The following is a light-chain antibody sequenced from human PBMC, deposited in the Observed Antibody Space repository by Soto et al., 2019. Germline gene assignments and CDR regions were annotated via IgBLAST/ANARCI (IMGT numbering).Light chain of an antibody. CDR1: QSVSSSF. V-gene: IGKV3-20*01. CDR2: GAS. J-gene: IGKJ1*01. CDR3: QQYVISPCA. Sequence: EIVLAQSPGTLSLSPGESATLSCRASQSVSSSFLAWYQQKAGQAPRLLIYGASRRATGIPDRFSGSGSGTDFTLNISRLEPEDVEVYYYQQYVISPCAFGQGTKVQ.